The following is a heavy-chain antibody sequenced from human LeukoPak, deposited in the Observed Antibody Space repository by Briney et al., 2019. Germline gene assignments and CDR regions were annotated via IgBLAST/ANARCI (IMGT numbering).Heavy chain of an antibody. V-gene: IGHV3-74*03. CDR1: GFGFSTYW. CDR3: ARVGEVVPAGIDY. D-gene: IGHD2-2*01. Sequence: GALRLSCAASGFGFSTYWMHWVRQAPGKGLVWVSRINSGGDSITYADSVKGRFTISRDNAKNTLYLQMNSLRAEDTAVYYCARVGEVVPAGIDYWGQGTLVTVSS. CDR2: INSGGDSI. J-gene: IGHJ4*02.